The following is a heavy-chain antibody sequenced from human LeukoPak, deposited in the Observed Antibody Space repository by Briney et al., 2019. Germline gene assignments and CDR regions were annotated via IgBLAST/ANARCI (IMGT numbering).Heavy chain of an antibody. CDR3: ARGAALRYFDWLLVPHPNYYYYMDV. CDR1: GGSISSSSYY. CDR2: IYYSGST. V-gene: IGHV4-39*07. D-gene: IGHD3-9*01. J-gene: IGHJ6*03. Sequence: SETLSLTCTVSGGSISSSSYYWGWIRQPPGKGLEWIGSIYYSGSTYYNPSLKSRVTISVDTSKNQFSLKLSSVTAADTAVYYCARGAALRYFDWLLVPHPNYYYYMDVWGKGTTVTISS.